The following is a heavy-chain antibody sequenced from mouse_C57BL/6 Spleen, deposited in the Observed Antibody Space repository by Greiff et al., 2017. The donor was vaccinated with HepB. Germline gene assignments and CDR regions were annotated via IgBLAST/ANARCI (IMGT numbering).Heavy chain of an antibody. CDR1: GYSITSGYD. CDR2: ISYSGST. V-gene: IGHV3-1*01. CDR3: ARDHYGSSYYYAMDY. D-gene: IGHD1-1*01. J-gene: IGHJ4*01. Sequence: VQLQQSGPGMVKPSQSLSLTCTVTGYSITSGYDWHWIRHFPGNKLEWMGYISYSGSTNYNPSLKSRISITHDTSKNHFFLKLNSVTTEDTATYYCARDHYGSSYYYAMDYWGQGTSVTVSS.